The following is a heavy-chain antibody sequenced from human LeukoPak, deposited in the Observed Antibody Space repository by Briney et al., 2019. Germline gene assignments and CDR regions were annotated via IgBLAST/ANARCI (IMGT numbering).Heavy chain of an antibody. CDR3: AREGGDYYDSGLGY. D-gene: IGHD3-22*01. CDR1: GFTFSSYA. J-gene: IGHJ4*02. Sequence: PGRSLRLSCAASGFTFSSYAMHWVRQAPGKGLERVAVISYDGSNKYYADSVKGRFTISRDNSKNTLYLQMNSLRAEDTAVYYCAREGGDYYDSGLGYWGQGTLVTVSS. CDR2: ISYDGSNK. V-gene: IGHV3-30-3*01.